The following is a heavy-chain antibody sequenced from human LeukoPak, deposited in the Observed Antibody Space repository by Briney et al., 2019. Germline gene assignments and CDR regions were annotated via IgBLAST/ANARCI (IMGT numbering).Heavy chain of an antibody. CDR2: ISDNSGNT. CDR3: SNGRTSSGTLQHDY. D-gene: IGHD6-19*01. CDR1: GFTFSSFA. Sequence: GGSLRLSCAASGFTFSSFAVSWVRQAPGQGLEWVSAISDNSGNTYYADSVKGRFTISRDNSENTLYLQMNSRRAEDTALYYCSNGRTSSGTLQHDYWGQGTLVTVSS. J-gene: IGHJ4*02. V-gene: IGHV3-23*01.